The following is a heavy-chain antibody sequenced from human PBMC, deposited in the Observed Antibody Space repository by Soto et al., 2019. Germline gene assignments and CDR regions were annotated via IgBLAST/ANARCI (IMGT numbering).Heavy chain of an antibody. CDR2: ISGGGNPT. V-gene: IGHV3-23*01. D-gene: IGHD3-22*01. CDR3: AKDITYDSSAYDS. J-gene: IGHJ4*02. CDR1: GFTFSRFG. Sequence: EVQLLESGGGLVQPGGSLRPSCAASGFTFSRFGMSWVRQAPGKGLEWVSGISGGGNPTYYSDSVKGRFTISRDSAKNTLYLQMNSLRTEDTAVYYCAKDITYDSSAYDSWGQGTLVTVSS.